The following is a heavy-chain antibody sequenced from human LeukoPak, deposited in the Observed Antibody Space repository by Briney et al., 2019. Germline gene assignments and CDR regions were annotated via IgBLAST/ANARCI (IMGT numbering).Heavy chain of an antibody. D-gene: IGHD3-9*01. CDR2: IYYSGST. CDR1: GGSISSSSYY. CDR3: ARDRYGDGFDP. V-gene: IGHV4-39*07. Sequence: SETLSLTCTVPGGSISSSSYYWGWIRQPPGKGLEWIGSIYYSGSTYYIPSLKSRVTISVDTSKNQFSLKLSSVTAADTAVYYCARDRYGDGFDPWGQGTLVTVSS. J-gene: IGHJ5*02.